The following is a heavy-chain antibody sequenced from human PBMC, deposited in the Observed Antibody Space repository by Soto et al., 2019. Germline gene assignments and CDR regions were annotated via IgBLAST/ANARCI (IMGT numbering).Heavy chain of an antibody. CDR3: ARVQEYYYGSGSYWFDP. CDR1: GGSISSYD. Sequence: WETLSLTCTVSGGSISSYDWSWIRQPPGKGLEWIGYIYYSGSTNYNPSLKSRVTISVDTSKNQFSLKLSSVTAADTAVYYCARVQEYYYGSGSYWFDPWGQGTLVTVSS. V-gene: IGHV4-59*01. J-gene: IGHJ5*02. CDR2: IYYSGST. D-gene: IGHD3-10*01.